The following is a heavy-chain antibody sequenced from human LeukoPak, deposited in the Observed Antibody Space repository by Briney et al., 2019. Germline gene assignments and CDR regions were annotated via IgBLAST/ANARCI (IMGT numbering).Heavy chain of an antibody. CDR1: GGSISSSSYY. D-gene: IGHD3-22*01. V-gene: IGHV4-39*07. J-gene: IGHJ4*02. CDR2: IYYSGST. CDR3: ARVSYDSSGYTTLIDY. Sequence: SETLSLTCTVSGGSISSSSYYWGWIRQPPGKGLEWIGSIYYSGSTYYNPSLKSRVTISVDTSKKQFSLNLSSVTAADTAVYYCARVSYDSSGYTTLIDYWGQGTLVTVSS.